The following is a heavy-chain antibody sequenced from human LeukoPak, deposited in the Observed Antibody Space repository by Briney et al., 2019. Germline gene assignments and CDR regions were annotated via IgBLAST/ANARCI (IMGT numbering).Heavy chain of an antibody. CDR2: ISGSGGST. CDR3: AKIPIFGVVYYYYYMDV. D-gene: IGHD3-3*01. Sequence: GGSLRLSCAASGFTFSSYAMSWVRQAPGKGLEWVSAISGSGGSTYYADSVKGRFTISRDNSKNTLYLQMNSLRAEDTAVYYCAKIPIFGVVYYYYYMDVWGKGTTVTVSS. V-gene: IGHV3-23*01. CDR1: GFTFSSYA. J-gene: IGHJ6*03.